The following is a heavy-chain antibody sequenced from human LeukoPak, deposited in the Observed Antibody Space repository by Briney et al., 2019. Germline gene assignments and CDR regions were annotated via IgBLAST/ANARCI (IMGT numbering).Heavy chain of an antibody. CDR2: MKQDGSES. V-gene: IGHV3-7*01. J-gene: IGHJ4*02. D-gene: IGHD1-1*01. Sequence: GGSLRLSCAASGFTSSSYWMSWFRQAPGKGLERVANMKQDGSESHYVDSVKGRFTISRDNAKNSLYLQMNSLRAEDTAVYYCARDLMRIGRGPEYWGQGTLVTVSS. CDR1: GFTSSSYW. CDR3: ARDLMRIGRGPEY.